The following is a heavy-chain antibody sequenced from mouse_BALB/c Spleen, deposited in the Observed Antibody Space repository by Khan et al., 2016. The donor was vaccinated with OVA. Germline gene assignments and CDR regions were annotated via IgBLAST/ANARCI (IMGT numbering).Heavy chain of an antibody. CDR2: IIYTGYT. CDR3: ARSTYRYAFVY. V-gene: IGHV3-8*02. Sequence: EVQLQESGPSLVKPSQTLSLTCSVTGDSITSGYWNWIRKFPGNKLEYMGYIIYTGYTYYNPSLKSRIYITRQPSKNQYYLQLSSVTDEDTAIYYCARSTYRYAFVYWGQGTLVTVSA. J-gene: IGHJ3*01. D-gene: IGHD2-12*01. CDR1: GDSITSGY.